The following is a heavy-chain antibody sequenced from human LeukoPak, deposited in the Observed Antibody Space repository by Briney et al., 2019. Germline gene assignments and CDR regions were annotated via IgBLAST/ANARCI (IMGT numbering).Heavy chain of an antibody. CDR1: GFTFSSYE. V-gene: IGHV3-48*03. Sequence: PGGSLRLSCAASGFTFSSYEMYWVRQAPGKGLEWVSYISSSGSTIYYADSVKGRFTISRDNAKNSLYLQMNSLRAEDTAVYYCARDRDGSGFLWWHCGMDVWGQGTTVTVSS. CDR2: ISSSGSTI. CDR3: ARDRDGSGFLWWHCGMDV. D-gene: IGHD2-21*01. J-gene: IGHJ6*02.